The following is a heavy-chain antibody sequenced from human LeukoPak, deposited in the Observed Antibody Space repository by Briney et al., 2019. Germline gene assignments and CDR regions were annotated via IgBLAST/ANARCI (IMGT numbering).Heavy chain of an antibody. J-gene: IGHJ6*02. Sequence: PGGSLRLSGAASGFTFSSYAMNWVRQAPGKGLEWVSCISSGSEYRFYADSVKGRFTISRDNAKNSLYLQMNSLRAEDTAVYYCARARAETYYYGMDVWGQGTTVTVSS. V-gene: IGHV3-21*01. CDR1: GFTFSSYA. CDR2: ISSGSEYR. CDR3: ARARAETYYYGMDV.